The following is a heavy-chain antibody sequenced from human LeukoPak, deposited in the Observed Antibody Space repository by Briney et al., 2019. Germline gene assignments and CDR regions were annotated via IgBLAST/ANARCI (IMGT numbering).Heavy chain of an antibody. J-gene: IGHJ4*02. Sequence: GGSLSLSCAASGFTFSDYYMTWIRQAPGKGLEWVSYISSTGSTIYYADSVKGRFTIPRDNAKNSLYPQMNSLRAEDTAVYYCARARDPYYYGSGSYSGGMLSDYWGQGTLVTVSS. CDR3: ARARDPYYYGSGSYSGGMLSDY. V-gene: IGHV3-11*04. D-gene: IGHD3-10*01. CDR1: GFTFSDYY. CDR2: ISSTGSTI.